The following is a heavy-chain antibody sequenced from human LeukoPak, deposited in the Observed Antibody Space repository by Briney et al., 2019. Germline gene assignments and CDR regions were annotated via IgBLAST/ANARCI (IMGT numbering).Heavy chain of an antibody. CDR3: ARDSSGTGFDY. V-gene: IGHV1-8*03. CDR2: INPNSGNT. Sequence: ASVKVSCKASGYTFTGHYIHWVRQAPGQGLEWMGWINPNSGNTGYAQKFQGRVTITRNTSISTAYMELSSLRSEDTAVYYCARDSSGTGFDYWGQGTLVTVSS. J-gene: IGHJ4*02. D-gene: IGHD3-10*01. CDR1: GYTFTGHY.